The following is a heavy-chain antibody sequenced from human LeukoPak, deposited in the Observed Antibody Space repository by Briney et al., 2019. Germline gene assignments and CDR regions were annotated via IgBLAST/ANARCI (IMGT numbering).Heavy chain of an antibody. V-gene: IGHV4-59*01. CDR2: IFYGANT. CDR1: VGSISSYY. Sequence: SETLSLTCTVSVGSISSYYWNWIRQVPGKGLEWIGYIFYGANTYYNPSLKDRVTMSMDTSKSQVSLKLTSVTAEDTAVYYCASYRLRFLEWLSLPFDYWGQGTLVTVSS. D-gene: IGHD3-3*01. J-gene: IGHJ4*02. CDR3: ASYRLRFLEWLSLPFDY.